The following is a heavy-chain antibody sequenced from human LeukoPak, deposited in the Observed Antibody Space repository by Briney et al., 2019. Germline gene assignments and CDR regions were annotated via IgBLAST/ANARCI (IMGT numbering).Heavy chain of an antibody. D-gene: IGHD6-13*01. CDR1: GFTFSSYE. CDR2: ISSSGSTI. V-gene: IGHV3-48*03. J-gene: IGHJ6*02. Sequence: TGGSLRLSCAASGFTFSSYEMNWVRQAPGKGLEWVSYISSSGSTIYYADSVKGRFIISRDNAKNSLYLQMNSLRAEDSAVYYCARDAAGIAAAGSPYYYYYGMDVWGQGTTVTVSS. CDR3: ARDAAGIAAAGSPYYYYYGMDV.